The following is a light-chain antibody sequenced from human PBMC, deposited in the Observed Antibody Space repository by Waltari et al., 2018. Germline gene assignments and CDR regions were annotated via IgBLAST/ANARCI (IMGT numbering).Light chain of an antibody. CDR1: QDVTNH. CDR3: QQGDSLPPT. Sequence: DTQMTQSPSSVSASVRDRVTITCRASQDVTNHLAWFQQKPGRAPKVLIFDVSTLQSGVPSRFSGSGSGTEFSLTISSLQPEDFATYYCQQGDSLPPTFGQGTKVEIK. V-gene: IGKV1-12*01. J-gene: IGKJ1*01. CDR2: DVS.